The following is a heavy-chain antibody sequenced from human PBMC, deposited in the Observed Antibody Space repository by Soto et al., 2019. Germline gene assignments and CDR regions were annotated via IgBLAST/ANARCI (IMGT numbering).Heavy chain of an antibody. V-gene: IGHV5-51*01. CDR3: ARSGISYYGMDV. J-gene: IGHJ6*02. D-gene: IGHD3-3*02. CDR2: IYPGDSDT. Sequence: YSVVAVRQMPGKGLEWMGIIYPGDSDTRYSPSFQGQVTIPADKSISTAYLQWSSLKASDTAMYYCARSGISYYGMDVWGQGTTVTVSS. CDR1: YS.